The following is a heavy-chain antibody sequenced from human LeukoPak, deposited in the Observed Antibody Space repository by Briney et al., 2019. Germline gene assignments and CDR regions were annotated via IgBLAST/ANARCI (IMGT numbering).Heavy chain of an antibody. CDR2: IYYSGST. D-gene: IGHD3-16*01. J-gene: IGHJ6*02. V-gene: IGHV4-31*03. Sequence: SVTLSLTCTVSGGSISSGGYYWSWIRQHPGKGLEWIGYIYYSGSTYYNPSLKSRVTISVDTSKNQFSLKLSSVTAADTAVYYCASRTNTYYDYVWGRTYYYYYGMDVWGQGTTVTVSS. CDR3: ASRTNTYYDYVWGRTYYYYYGMDV. CDR1: GGSISSGGYY.